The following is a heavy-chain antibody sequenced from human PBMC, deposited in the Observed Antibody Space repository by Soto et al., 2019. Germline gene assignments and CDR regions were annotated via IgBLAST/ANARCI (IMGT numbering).Heavy chain of an antibody. J-gene: IGHJ4*02. CDR2: IWYDGSNK. V-gene: IGHV3-33*01. D-gene: IGHD3-22*01. Sequence: GGSLRLSCAASGFTFSSYGMHWVRQAPGKGLEWVAVIWYDGSNKYYADSVKGRFTISRDNSKNTLYLQMNSLRAEDTAVYYCARDLSEGETYYYDSSGYYPMGYWGQGTLVTVSS. CDR1: GFTFSSYG. CDR3: ARDLSEGETYYYDSSGYYPMGY.